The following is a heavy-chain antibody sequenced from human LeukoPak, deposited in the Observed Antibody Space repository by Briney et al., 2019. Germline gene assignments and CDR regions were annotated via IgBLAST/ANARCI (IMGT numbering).Heavy chain of an antibody. V-gene: IGHV4-61*02. CDR2: IYVRGSGST. CDR1: GDSISSGSYY. J-gene: IGHJ4*02. D-gene: IGHD1-26*01. Sequence: PSETLSLTCSVSGDSISSGSYYWNWIRQPAGKGLEWLGRIYVRGSGSTNYNSSLKSRVTISVDTSENHVSLELKSVTASDTAIYYCARTHPVGAFVDDWGQGTRVIVSS. CDR3: ARTHPVGAFVDD.